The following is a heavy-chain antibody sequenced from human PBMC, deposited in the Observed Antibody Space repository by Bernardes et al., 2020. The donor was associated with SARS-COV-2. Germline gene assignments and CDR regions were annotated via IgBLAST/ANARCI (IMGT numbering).Heavy chain of an antibody. D-gene: IGHD2-2*01. CDR2: ISGSGCSK. CDR1: GFTFDNYA. J-gene: IGHJ4*02. CDR3: AKDLESEARCRGTSCYTYYFDY. V-gene: IGHV3-23*01. Sequence: GGSLRLSCAASGFTFDNYATSWVRQAPGKGLEWVSTISGSGCSKYYAGPLRGRFTISRDNSKNTVYLQMNSLRAEDTAVYYCAKDLESEARCRGTSCYTYYFDYWGQGTLVTVSS.